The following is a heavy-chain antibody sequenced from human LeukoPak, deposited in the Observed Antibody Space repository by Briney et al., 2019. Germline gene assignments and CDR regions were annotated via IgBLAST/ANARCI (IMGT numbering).Heavy chain of an antibody. V-gene: IGHV1-18*01. D-gene: IGHD6-19*01. CDR3: ARDRGGWYALYYYYYYMDV. J-gene: IGHJ6*03. CDR2: ISAYNGNT. Sequence: ASVKVSCKASGYTFTSYGISWVRHAPGQGLEWMGWISAYNGNTNYAQKLQGRVTMTTDTSTSTAYMELRSLRSDDTAVYYCARDRGGWYALYYYYYYMDVWGKGTTVTVSS. CDR1: GYTFTSYG.